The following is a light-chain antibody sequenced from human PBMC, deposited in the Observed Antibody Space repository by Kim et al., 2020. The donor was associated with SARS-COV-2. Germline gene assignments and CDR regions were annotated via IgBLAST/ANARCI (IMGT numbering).Light chain of an antibody. CDR3: AAWDDSLNGPYWV. CDR1: SSKIGRNT. CDR2: NNN. J-gene: IGLJ3*02. V-gene: IGLV1-44*01. Sequence: VTISCSGSSSKIGRNTVNWYQQLPGTAPKLLIYNNNERPSGVPDRFSGSKSGTSASLAISGLQSEDEADYYCAAWDDSLNGPYWVFGGGTQLTVL.